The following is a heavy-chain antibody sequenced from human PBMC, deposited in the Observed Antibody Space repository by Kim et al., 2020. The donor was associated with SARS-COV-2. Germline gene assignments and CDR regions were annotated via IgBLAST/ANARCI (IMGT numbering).Heavy chain of an antibody. Sequence: ASVKVSCKASGYTFTSYGISWVRQAPGQGLEWMGWISAYNGNTNYAQKLQGRVTMTTDTSTSTAYMELRSLRSDDTAVYYCARGGHNSEARVGSPTNDYWGQGTLVTVSS. J-gene: IGHJ4*02. CDR3: ARGGHNSEARVGSPTNDY. CDR2: ISAYNGNT. D-gene: IGHD6-6*01. V-gene: IGHV1-18*01. CDR1: GYTFTSYG.